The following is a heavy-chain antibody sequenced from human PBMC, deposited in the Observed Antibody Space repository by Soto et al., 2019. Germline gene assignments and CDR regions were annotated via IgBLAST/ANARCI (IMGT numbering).Heavy chain of an antibody. D-gene: IGHD3-3*01. Sequence: QVQLVESGGGVVQPGRSLRLSCAASGFTFSSYAMHWVRQAPGKGLEWVAVISYDGSNKYYADSVKGRFTISRDNSKNTLYLQMNSLRDEDTAVYYCARGGARFNYYYGMDVWGQGTTVTVSS. CDR3: ARGGARFNYYYGMDV. J-gene: IGHJ6*02. CDR1: GFTFSSYA. CDR2: ISYDGSNK. V-gene: IGHV3-30-3*01.